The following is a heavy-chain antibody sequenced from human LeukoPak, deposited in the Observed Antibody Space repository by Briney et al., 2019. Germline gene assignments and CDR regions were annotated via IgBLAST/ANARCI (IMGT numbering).Heavy chain of an antibody. CDR2: IYYSGST. CDR1: GDSISSYY. Sequence: SETLSLTCTVSGDSISSYYWSWIRQPPGKGLEWIGYIYYSGSTYYNPSLKSRVTISVDTSKNQFSLKLSSVTAADTAVYYCASDYGDYGGMDVWGQGTTVTVSS. CDR3: ASDYGDYGGMDV. V-gene: IGHV4-30-4*01. J-gene: IGHJ6*02. D-gene: IGHD4-17*01.